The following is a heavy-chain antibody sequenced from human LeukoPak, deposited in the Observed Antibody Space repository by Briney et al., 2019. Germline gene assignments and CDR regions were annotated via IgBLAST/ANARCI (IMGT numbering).Heavy chain of an antibody. V-gene: IGHV3-23*01. D-gene: IGHD5-24*01. J-gene: IGHJ6*03. CDR3: AKPYSYYYYYYYMDV. CDR2: MSDNGGST. CDR1: GFTFSTYA. Sequence: GGSLRLSCAASGFTFSTYAMNWVRQAPGKGLEWISGMSDNGGSTYYADSVKGRFTISRGNSKNTLYLQMNSLRAEDTAVYYCAKPYSYYYYYYYMDVWGKGTTVTVSS.